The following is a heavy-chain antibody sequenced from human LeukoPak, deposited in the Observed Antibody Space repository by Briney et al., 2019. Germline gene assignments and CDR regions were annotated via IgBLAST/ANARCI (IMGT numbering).Heavy chain of an antibody. Sequence: GESLKISCKGSGYSFTSYWIGWVRQMPGKGLEWMGIIYPGDSDTRYSPSFQGQVTISADKSISAAYLQWSSLKASDTAMYYCARPSGSYLSAFDIWGQGTMVTVSS. CDR1: GYSFTSYW. J-gene: IGHJ3*02. CDR2: IYPGDSDT. CDR3: ARPSGSYLSAFDI. V-gene: IGHV5-51*01. D-gene: IGHD1-26*01.